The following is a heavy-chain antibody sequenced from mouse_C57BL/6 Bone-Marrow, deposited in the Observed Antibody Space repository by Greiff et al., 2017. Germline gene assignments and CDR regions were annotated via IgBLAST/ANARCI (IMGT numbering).Heavy chain of an antibody. CDR2: IRSKSNNYAT. J-gene: IGHJ3*01. CDR3: VRDSSGYVWFAY. V-gene: IGHV10-1*01. CDR1: GFSFHTYA. Sequence: VQLKESGGGLVQPKGSLKLSCAASGFSFHTYAMNWVRQAPGKGLEWVARIRSKSNNYATYYADSVKDRFTISRDDSESMLYLQMNNLKTEDTAMYYCVRDSSGYVWFAYWGQGTLVTVSA. D-gene: IGHD3-2*02.